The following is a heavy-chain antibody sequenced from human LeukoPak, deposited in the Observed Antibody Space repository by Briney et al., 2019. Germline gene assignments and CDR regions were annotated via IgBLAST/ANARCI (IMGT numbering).Heavy chain of an antibody. CDR3: ARDQGSSSWYV. V-gene: IGHV3-30*04. CDR1: GFTFSSYA. D-gene: IGHD6-13*01. Sequence: GGSLRLSCAASGFTFSSYAMHWVRQAPGKGLEWVAVISYDGSNKYYADSVKGRFTISRDNSKNTLHLQMNSLRAEDTAVYYCARDQGSSSWYVWGQGTLVTVSS. J-gene: IGHJ4*02. CDR2: ISYDGSNK.